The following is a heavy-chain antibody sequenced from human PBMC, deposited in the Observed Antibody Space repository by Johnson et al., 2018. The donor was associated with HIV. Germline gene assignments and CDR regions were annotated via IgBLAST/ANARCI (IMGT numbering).Heavy chain of an antibody. J-gene: IGHJ3*02. CDR2: IKQDGSEK. CDR1: GFTFSSYW. Sequence: VQLVESGGGVVQPGRSLRLSCAASGFTFSSYWMSWVRQAPGKGLEWVANIKQDGSEKYYVDSVKGRFTISRDNAKNSLYLQMNSLRAEDTALYYCAKGLYGSGSYDAFDIWGQGTMVTVSS. D-gene: IGHD3-10*01. CDR3: AKGLYGSGSYDAFDI. V-gene: IGHV3-7*03.